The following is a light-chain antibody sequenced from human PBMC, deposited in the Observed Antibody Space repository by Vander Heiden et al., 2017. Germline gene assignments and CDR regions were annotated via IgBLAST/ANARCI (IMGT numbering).Light chain of an antibody. CDR1: KLGDKY. J-gene: IGLJ2*01. V-gene: IGLV3-1*01. CDR2: QDS. Sequence: SYELTQPPSVYVSPGQTASITCSGDKLGDKYACWYQQKPAQSPVLVIYQDSKRPSGIPERFSGSNSGTTANPTISGTQAVDDAYYYWPEWNSSAVVFGGGTKLTVL. CDR3: PEWNSSAVV.